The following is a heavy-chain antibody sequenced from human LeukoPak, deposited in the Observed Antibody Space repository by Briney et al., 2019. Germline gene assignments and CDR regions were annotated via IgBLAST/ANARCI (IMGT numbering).Heavy chain of an antibody. CDR3: ALRGAATPMDV. V-gene: IGHV3-30-3*01. D-gene: IGHD1-26*01. Sequence: PGGSLRLSCAASGITFSTYAMHWVRQAPGKGLEWVTVISYDGSNKQYADSVKGRFTISRENSKNTLYLQMNSLRAEDTAVYYCALRGAATPMDVWGQGTTVTVSS. J-gene: IGHJ6*02. CDR2: ISYDGSNK. CDR1: GITFSTYA.